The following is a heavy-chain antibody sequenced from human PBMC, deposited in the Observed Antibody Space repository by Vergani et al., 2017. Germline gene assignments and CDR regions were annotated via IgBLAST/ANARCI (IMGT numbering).Heavy chain of an antibody. V-gene: IGHV4-30-4*01. CDR3: ARSSPYGDSMYYFDY. Sequence: QVQLQESGPGLVKPSQTLSLTCTVSGGSISSGDSYWIWIRQPPGKGLEWIVYIYYSGSTYYNPSLKSRVTISVDTSKNQFSLKLSSVTAADTAVYYCARSSPYGDSMYYFDYWGQGTLVTVSS. CDR1: GGSISSGDSY. J-gene: IGHJ4*02. CDR2: IYYSGST. D-gene: IGHD4-17*01.